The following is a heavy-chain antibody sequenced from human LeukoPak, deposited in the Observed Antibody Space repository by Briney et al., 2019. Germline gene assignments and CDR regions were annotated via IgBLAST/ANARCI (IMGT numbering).Heavy chain of an antibody. J-gene: IGHJ6*02. CDR3: ARAGSFHYYGMDV. CDR2: INPNSGGT. CDR1: GYTFTVYY. D-gene: IGHD2-15*01. Sequence: GASVNVSFKASGYTFTVYYMHWVRQAPGQGLEWMGWINPNSGGTNYAQKFQGRVTMTRDTSISTAYMEVSRLRSDDTAVYYCARAGSFHYYGMDVWGQGTTVTVSS. V-gene: IGHV1-2*02.